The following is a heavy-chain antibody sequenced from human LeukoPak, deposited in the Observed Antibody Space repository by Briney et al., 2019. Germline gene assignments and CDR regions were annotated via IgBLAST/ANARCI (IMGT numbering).Heavy chain of an antibody. CDR3: ARNNWGIDY. Sequence: GGSLRPSCAASGFTFRNHWMHWVRQAPGKGLIWVARINNDGSDTSHADSVEGRFTISRDNAKDTLYLQMNSLRVEDTAVYYCARNNWGIDYWGQGTLVAVSS. V-gene: IGHV3-74*01. J-gene: IGHJ4*02. D-gene: IGHD7-27*01. CDR2: INNDGSDT. CDR1: GFTFRNHW.